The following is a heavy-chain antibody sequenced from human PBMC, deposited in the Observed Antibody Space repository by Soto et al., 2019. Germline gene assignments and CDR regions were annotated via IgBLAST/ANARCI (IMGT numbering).Heavy chain of an antibody. V-gene: IGHV1-2*04. J-gene: IGHJ4*02. CDR3: ARYSSGWSQYYFDY. Sequence: GAPVKVSCKTSGYTFTDYYIHSGRQAPGQGLEWMRWINPKSGGTNYAQKFPGWVTMTSDTSISTAYMELSRLRSDDTAVYYCARYSSGWSQYYFDYWGQGTLVTVSS. CDR1: GYTFTDYY. D-gene: IGHD6-19*01. CDR2: INPKSGGT.